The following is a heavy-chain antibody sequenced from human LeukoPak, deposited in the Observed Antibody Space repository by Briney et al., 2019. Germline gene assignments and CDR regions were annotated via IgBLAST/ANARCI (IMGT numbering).Heavy chain of an antibody. J-gene: IGHJ4*02. Sequence: SETLSLTCAVYGGSFSVYYWSWIRQPPGKGLEWIGEINHSGSTNYNPSLKSRVTISVDTSKNQFCLKLSSVTAADTAVYYCARGKGVYYDSSGYPSPTLDYWGQGTLVTVSS. CDR2: INHSGST. D-gene: IGHD3-22*01. V-gene: IGHV4-34*01. CDR1: GGSFSVYY. CDR3: ARGKGVYYDSSGYPSPTLDY.